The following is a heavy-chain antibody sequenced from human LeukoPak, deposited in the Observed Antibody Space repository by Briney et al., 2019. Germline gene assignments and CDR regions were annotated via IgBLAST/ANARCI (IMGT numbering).Heavy chain of an antibody. V-gene: IGHV3-7*01. CDR3: ARDWGTSSLYLVN. CDR2: IKQDGSEK. CDR1: GFTFSRYW. Sequence: PGGSLRLSCVASGFTFSRYWMSWVRQAPGKGLERVANIKQDGSEKHYEDSVKGRFTISRDNSKNTLYLQMNSLTVEDTAVYYCARDWGTSSLYLVNWGQGTLVTVSS. J-gene: IGHJ4*02. D-gene: IGHD6-6*01.